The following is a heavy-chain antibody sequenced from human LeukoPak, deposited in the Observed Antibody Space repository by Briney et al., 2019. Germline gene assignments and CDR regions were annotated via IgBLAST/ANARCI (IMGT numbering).Heavy chain of an antibody. CDR3: AKAYPYYYDSSGYLDY. Sequence: GGSLRLSCAASGFTFDDYAMHWVRQVPGKGLEWVSAISGSGGSTYYADSVKGRFTISRDNSKNTLYLQMNSLRAEDTAVYYCAKAYPYYYDSSGYLDYWGQGTLVTVSS. V-gene: IGHV3-23*01. D-gene: IGHD3-22*01. CDR1: GFTFDDYA. CDR2: ISGSGGST. J-gene: IGHJ4*02.